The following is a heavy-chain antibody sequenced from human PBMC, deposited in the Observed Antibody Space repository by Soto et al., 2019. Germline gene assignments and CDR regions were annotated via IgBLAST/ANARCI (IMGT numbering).Heavy chain of an antibody. V-gene: IGHV6-1*01. J-gene: IGHJ5*02. CDR1: GDSVSSYSAA. CDR3: VRDRYSSSGWFDL. D-gene: IGHD3-10*01. CDR2: TYYRSRFFS. Sequence: SPTLSLPCAISGDSVSSYSAAWNWIRQSPSGGLEWLGSTYYRSRFFSDYAESVKSRIIINTDTSKNQFSLQLKSVTPEDTAVYYCVRDRYSSSGWFDLWGQGTPVTVSS.